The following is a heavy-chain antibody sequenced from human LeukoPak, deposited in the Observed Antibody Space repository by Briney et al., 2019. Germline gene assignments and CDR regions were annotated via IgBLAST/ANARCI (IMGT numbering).Heavy chain of an antibody. J-gene: IGHJ4*02. D-gene: IGHD1-26*01. CDR3: TREVDTRSPY. Sequence: GGSLRLSCTTSGFTFGDSVMSWVRQAPGKGLEWLGFIRSAHYGGTTEYVASVRGRFTISRDDSKGIAYLQMNSLKTEDTAVYYCTREVDTRSPYWGQGTLVTVSS. CDR2: IRSAHYGGTT. V-gene: IGHV3-49*04. CDR1: GFTFGDSV.